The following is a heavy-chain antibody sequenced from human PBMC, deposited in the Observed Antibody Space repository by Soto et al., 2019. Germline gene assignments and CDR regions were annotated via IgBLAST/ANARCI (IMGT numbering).Heavy chain of an antibody. D-gene: IGHD2-15*01. J-gene: IGHJ6*02. V-gene: IGHV3-15*01. Sequence: EVQLVESGGGLVKPGGSLRLSCAASGFTLSNSCMNWVRQAPGKGLEWIGGIKSKVDGGTVEFAAPVKVRFTISRDDSKNTLYLQMNSLTVEDTALYWCTRDLALRLNNYYCAVDVWGRGTTVTVSS. CDR2: IKSKVDGGTV. CDR1: GFTLSNSC. CDR3: TRDLALRLNNYYCAVDV.